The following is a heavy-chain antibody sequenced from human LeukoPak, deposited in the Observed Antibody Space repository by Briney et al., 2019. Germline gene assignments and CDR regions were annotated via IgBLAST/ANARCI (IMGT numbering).Heavy chain of an antibody. D-gene: IGHD3-10*01. Sequence: PSETLSLTCTVSGGSISSSSYYWSWIRQPPGKGLEWIGYIYYSGSTYYNPSLKSRVTISVDTSKNQFSLKLSSVTAADTAVYYCARGHKMDLWFGRNDAFDIWGQGTMVTVSS. CDR3: ARGHKMDLWFGRNDAFDI. V-gene: IGHV4-30-4*08. CDR2: IYYSGST. CDR1: GGSISSSSYY. J-gene: IGHJ3*02.